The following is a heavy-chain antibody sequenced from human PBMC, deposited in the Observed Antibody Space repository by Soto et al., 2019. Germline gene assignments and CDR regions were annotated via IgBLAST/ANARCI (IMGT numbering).Heavy chain of an antibody. V-gene: IGHV3-74*01. J-gene: IGHJ4*02. CDR3: LRHFMTMSGIK. CDR2: ISGDGGRT. Sequence: GGSLRLSCAASGFIFSDYYMHWVRQGPGKGLVWVSCISGDGGRTYYADSVKGRFTISRDNAKSTLYLQMSSLRGDDTAVYYCLRHFMTMSGIKWGQGNLVTVSS. D-gene: IGHD1-20*01. CDR1: GFIFSDYY.